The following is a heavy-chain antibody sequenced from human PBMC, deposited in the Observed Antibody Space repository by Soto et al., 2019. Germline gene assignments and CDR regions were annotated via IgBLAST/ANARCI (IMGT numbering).Heavy chain of an antibody. V-gene: IGHV1-18*01. J-gene: IGHJ5*01. Sequence: GASVKVSCKASGYSFSTYDINWVRQAPGQGLEWMGWISGYNENTNYAQKLQGRVTMTTDTSTSTAYMELRSLRSDDTALYYCARGRLYCSGGSCYASWFDSWGQGTPVTVSS. CDR3: ARGRLYCSGGSCYASWFDS. CDR2: ISGYNENT. CDR1: GYSFSTYD. D-gene: IGHD2-15*01.